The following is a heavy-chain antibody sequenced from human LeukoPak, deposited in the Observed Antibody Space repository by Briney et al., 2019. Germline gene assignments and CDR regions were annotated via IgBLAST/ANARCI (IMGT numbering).Heavy chain of an antibody. D-gene: IGHD3-22*01. CDR3: ARGLFLSGYLDAFDI. CDR2: ITSSSSYI. V-gene: IGHV3-21*04. J-gene: IGHJ3*02. CDR1: GFTFDDYG. Sequence: PGGSLRLSCVASGFTFDDYGISWVRQAPGKGLEWVSSITSSSSYIYYADSVKGRFTISRDNAKNSLYLQMNSLRVEDTAVYYCARGLFLSGYLDAFDIWGQGTVVTVSS.